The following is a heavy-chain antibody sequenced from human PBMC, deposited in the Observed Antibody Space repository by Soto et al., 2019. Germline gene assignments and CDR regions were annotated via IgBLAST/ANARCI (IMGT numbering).Heavy chain of an antibody. CDR2: ISTRGSYT. CDR3: ARDGGYGDYFFDY. D-gene: IGHD4-17*01. Sequence: QVQLVESGGGLVKPGGSLRLSCAASGFTFSDYSMSWIRQAPGKGLQWVSFISTRGSYTNYADSVKGRFTISRDNAKNSLYLQMNSLRAEDTALYYCARDGGYGDYFFDYLGQGTLVTVSS. V-gene: IGHV3-11*06. CDR1: GFTFSDYS. J-gene: IGHJ4*02.